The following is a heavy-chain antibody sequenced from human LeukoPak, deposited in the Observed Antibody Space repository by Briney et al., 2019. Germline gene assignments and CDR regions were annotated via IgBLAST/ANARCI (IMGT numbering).Heavy chain of an antibody. Sequence: ASVKVSCKASGYTFTSYDINWVRQATGQGLEWMGRINPNSGGTNYAQKFQGRVTMTRDTSISTAYMELSRLRSDGTAVYYCARGGAEYSSSSEADYWGQGTLVTVSS. CDR1: GYTFTSYD. D-gene: IGHD6-6*01. J-gene: IGHJ4*02. CDR2: INPNSGGT. CDR3: ARGGAEYSSSSEADY. V-gene: IGHV1-2*06.